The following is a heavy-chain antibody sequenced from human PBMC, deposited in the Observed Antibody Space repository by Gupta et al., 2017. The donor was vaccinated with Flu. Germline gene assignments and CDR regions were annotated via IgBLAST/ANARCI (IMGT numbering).Heavy chain of an antibody. CDR3: ARSPSNYDFWSGYQYYYYYYMDV. D-gene: IGHD3-3*01. CDR2: ISSSGSTI. Sequence: EVQLVESGGGLVQPGGSPRLSCAASGFTFSSYEMNWVRQAPGKGLEWVSYISSSGSTIYYADSVKGRFTISRDNAKNSLYLQMNSLRAEDTAVYYCARSPSNYDFWSGYQYYYYYYMDVWGKGTTVTVSS. CDR1: GFTFSSYE. J-gene: IGHJ6*03. V-gene: IGHV3-48*03.